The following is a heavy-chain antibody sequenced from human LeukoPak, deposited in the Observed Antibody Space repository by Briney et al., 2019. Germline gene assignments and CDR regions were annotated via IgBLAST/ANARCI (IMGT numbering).Heavy chain of an antibody. CDR1: GLTFADYA. D-gene: IGHD3-3*01. Sequence: PGGSLRLSCTGSGLTFADYALTWVRQAPGKGLEWVGFIGTKVYGGTTEYAASVKGRFTISRDDSKSIVYLHMNSLKTDDTAVYYCAGGNFWSGYWIDYWGQGTLLTV. CDR2: IGTKVYGGTT. CDR3: AGGNFWSGYWIDY. V-gene: IGHV3-49*04. J-gene: IGHJ4*02.